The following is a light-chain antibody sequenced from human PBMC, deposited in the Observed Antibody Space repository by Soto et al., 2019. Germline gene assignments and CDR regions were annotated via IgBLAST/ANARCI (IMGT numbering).Light chain of an antibody. V-gene: IGKV2-28*01. Sequence: DILLTQSPLSLPVTPGEPASISCRSSQSLLHSTGYNFLDWYLQRPGQSPQLLIYLGSNRASGVPDRFNGSGSGTDFTLKITRVEAEDVWIYYCMQALPTPYTFGQGTQLDIQ. CDR2: LGS. J-gene: IGKJ2*01. CDR1: QSLLHSTGYNF. CDR3: MQALPTPYT.